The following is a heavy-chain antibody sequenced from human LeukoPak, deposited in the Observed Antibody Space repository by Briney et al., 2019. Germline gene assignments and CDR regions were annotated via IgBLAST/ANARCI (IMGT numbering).Heavy chain of an antibody. J-gene: IGHJ4*02. CDR2: IQYDGSNK. CDR1: GFTFNSYG. CDR3: GKDSTAYGGGWYLFDS. D-gene: IGHD4-23*01. V-gene: IGHV3-30*02. Sequence: GGSLRLSCAASGFTFNSYGMHWVRQAPGKGLEWVAFIQYDGSNKFYADSLKGRFTISRDNSKNTLYLQMISLRTEDTAVYYCGKDSTAYGGGWYLFDSWGQGTLVTVSS.